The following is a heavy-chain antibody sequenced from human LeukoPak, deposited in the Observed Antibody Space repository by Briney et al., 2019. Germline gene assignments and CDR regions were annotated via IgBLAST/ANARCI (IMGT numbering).Heavy chain of an antibody. CDR3: AKQPYGRDWFDP. Sequence: SETLSLTCTVSGGPISGYYWSWIRQAPGKGLEWIGNFYYSGITNYNPSLKSRVTILVDTAKNQFSLKLSSVTATDTAFYYCAKQPYGRDWFDPWGQGTLVTVSS. J-gene: IGHJ5*02. D-gene: IGHD3-10*01. CDR1: GGPISGYY. CDR2: FYYSGIT. V-gene: IGHV4-59*08.